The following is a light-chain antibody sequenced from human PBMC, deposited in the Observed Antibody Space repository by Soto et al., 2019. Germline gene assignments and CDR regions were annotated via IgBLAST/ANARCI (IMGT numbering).Light chain of an antibody. Sequence: DIQMTQSAATLSASVGDRVTITCRASQSISSWLAWYQQKPGKAPKLQIYDASNLESGVPSRFSGSGSGTDFTLTISSLQPEDFATYYCQQSYSTPLTFGGGTMVDIK. CDR2: DAS. J-gene: IGKJ4*01. V-gene: IGKV1-5*01. CDR3: QQSYSTPLT. CDR1: QSISSW.